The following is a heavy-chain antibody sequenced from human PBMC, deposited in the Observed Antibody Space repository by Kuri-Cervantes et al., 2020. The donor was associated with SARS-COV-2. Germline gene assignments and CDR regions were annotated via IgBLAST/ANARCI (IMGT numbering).Heavy chain of an antibody. Sequence: GGSLRLSCAASGFTFSSYWMSWVRQAPGKGLEWVANIKQDGSEKYYVDSVKGRFTISRDNAKNSLYLQMNSLRAEDTAVYYCTTDHYYDYVWGSYRLYYFDYWGQGTLVTVSS. D-gene: IGHD3-16*02. J-gene: IGHJ4*02. V-gene: IGHV3-7*03. CDR1: GFTFSSYW. CDR2: IKQDGSEK. CDR3: TTDHYYDYVWGSYRLYYFDY.